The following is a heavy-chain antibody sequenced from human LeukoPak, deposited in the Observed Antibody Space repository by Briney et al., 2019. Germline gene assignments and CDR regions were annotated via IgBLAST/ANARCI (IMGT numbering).Heavy chain of an antibody. CDR2: MSPNSDDT. J-gene: IGHJ4*02. D-gene: IGHD7-27*01. CDR3: ARGPPNWGYDY. V-gene: IGHV1-8*01. Sequence: SLKVSCKASGYTFTSYDFNWVRQATGQRPEWMGWMSPNSDDTGYAQNFHDRVTMTRNTSISTAYMELSSLRSDDTAVYYCARGPPNWGYDYWGPGTLVTVSS. CDR1: GYTFTSYD.